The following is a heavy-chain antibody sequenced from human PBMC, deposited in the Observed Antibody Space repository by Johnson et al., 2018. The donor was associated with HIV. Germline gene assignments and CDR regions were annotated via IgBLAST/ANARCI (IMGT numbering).Heavy chain of an antibody. V-gene: IGHV3-64*01. CDR3: ARGGITFVGVIAPGAFDI. D-gene: IGHD3-16*02. CDR1: GFTFSSYA. J-gene: IGHJ3*02. Sequence: VQLVESGGGLVQPGGSLRLSCAASGFTFSSYAMHWVRQAPGKGLEYVSAISSNGGSTYYANSVKGRFTISRDNSKNTLYLQMGSLRAEDMAVYYCARGGITFVGVIAPGAFDIWGQGTMVTVSS. CDR2: ISSNGGST.